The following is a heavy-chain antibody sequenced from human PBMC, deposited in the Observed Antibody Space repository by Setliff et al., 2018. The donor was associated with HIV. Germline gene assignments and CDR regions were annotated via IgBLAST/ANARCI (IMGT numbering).Heavy chain of an antibody. Sequence: SETLSLTCAVSGDSIGTYSWHWLRQPPGKGLEWIGYIYSSGTTQYNPSVESRVTMSLDTSRDQFSLNLRSVTAADTAVYFCARLIHTGLLYFDFWGLGTLVTVSS. J-gene: IGHJ4*02. V-gene: IGHV4-4*09. CDR1: GDSIGTYS. CDR2: IYSSGTT. CDR3: ARLIHTGLLYFDF. D-gene: IGHD2-8*02.